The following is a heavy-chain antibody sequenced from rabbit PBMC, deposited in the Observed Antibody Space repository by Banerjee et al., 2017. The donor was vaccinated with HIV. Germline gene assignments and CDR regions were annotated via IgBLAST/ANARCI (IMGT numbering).Heavy chain of an antibody. D-gene: IGHD4-1*01. J-gene: IGHJ4*01. CDR3: ARGSADSGGAFTL. Sequence: QEQLVESGGGLVQPEGSLTLTCKASGFDFSSYYYMCWVRQAPGKGLEWIGCIYTGDGNTYYASWANGRFTISKTSSTTVTLQMTSLTAADTATYFCARGSADSGGAFTLWGQGTLVTVS. CDR2: IYTGDGNT. V-gene: IGHV1S45*01. CDR1: GFDFSSYYY.